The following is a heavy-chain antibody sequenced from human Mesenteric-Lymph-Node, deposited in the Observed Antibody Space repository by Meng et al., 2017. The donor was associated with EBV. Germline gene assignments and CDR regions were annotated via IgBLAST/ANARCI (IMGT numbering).Heavy chain of an antibody. CDR1: GGSFRCYF. D-gene: IGHD2-21*01. V-gene: IGHV4-34*01. Sequence: QVNLRPVGAGLLNASETLYLTWAVNGGSFRCYFWTWIRQSPGEGLEWIGEINRSGSSKYNPSLQSRVSMSTDSSKNHFSLRLTSVTAADTAVYYCARGGLVCSGDNCQTFYFEYWSQGTLVTVSS. J-gene: IGHJ4*02. CDR2: INRSGSS. CDR3: ARGGLVCSGDNCQTFYFEY.